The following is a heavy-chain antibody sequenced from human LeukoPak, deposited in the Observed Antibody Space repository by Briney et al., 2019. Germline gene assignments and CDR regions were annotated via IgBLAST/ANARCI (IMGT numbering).Heavy chain of an antibody. CDR3: ASGDYFEFDY. CDR1: GFTFSIYA. J-gene: IGHJ4*02. D-gene: IGHD3-22*01. V-gene: IGHV3-23*01. CDR2: ITPTAGNT. Sequence: GGSLRLSCAASGFTFSIYAMSWVRQAPGKGLEWVSAITPTAGNTYYADSVKGRFTISRDNAKNSLYLQMNSLRAEDTAVYYCASGDYFEFDYWGQGTLVTVPS.